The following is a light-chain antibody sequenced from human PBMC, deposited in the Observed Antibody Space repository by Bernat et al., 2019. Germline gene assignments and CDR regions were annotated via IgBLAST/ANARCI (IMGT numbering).Light chain of an antibody. Sequence: EIVLTQSPGTLSLSPGERATLSCRASQSVSSSHLAWYQQKPGQAPRILIYGASSRATGIQDRLSGSGSGTDFTLTISRLEPEDFAVYYCQQYGSSPPWTFGQGTKVEI. CDR2: GAS. J-gene: IGKJ1*01. CDR3: QQYGSSPPWT. CDR1: QSVSSSH. V-gene: IGKV3-20*01.